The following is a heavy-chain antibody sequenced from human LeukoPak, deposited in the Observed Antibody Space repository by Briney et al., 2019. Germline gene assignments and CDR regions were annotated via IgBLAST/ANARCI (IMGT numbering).Heavy chain of an antibody. D-gene: IGHD4-17*01. Sequence: SETLSLTCTVSGGSISSYYWSWIRQPPGKGLEWIGYIYYSGSTNYNPSLKSRVTISVDTSKNQLSLKLSSVTAADTAVYYCARNYGDYGIVDYWGQGALVTVSS. V-gene: IGHV4-59*08. CDR1: GGSISSYY. CDR2: IYYSGST. CDR3: ARNYGDYGIVDY. J-gene: IGHJ4*02.